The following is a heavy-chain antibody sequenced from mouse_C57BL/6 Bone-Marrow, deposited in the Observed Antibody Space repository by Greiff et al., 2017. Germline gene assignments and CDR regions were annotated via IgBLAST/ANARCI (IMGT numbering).Heavy chain of an antibody. V-gene: IGHV1-81*01. J-gene: IGHJ3*01. CDR2: IYPRSGNT. D-gene: IGHD2-4*01. CDR3: ARGLRLAWFAY. Sequence: QVQLQQSGAELARPGASVKLSCKASGYTFTSYGISWVKQRTGQGLEWIGEIYPRSGNTYYNEKFKSKATLTVDKPSSTAYMQLSSLTSEDSAVYDCARGLRLAWFAYWGQGTLVTVSA. CDR1: GYTFTSYG.